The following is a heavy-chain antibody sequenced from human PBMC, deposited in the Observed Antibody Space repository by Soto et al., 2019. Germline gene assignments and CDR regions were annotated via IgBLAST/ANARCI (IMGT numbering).Heavy chain of an antibody. V-gene: IGHV3-74*01. Sequence: EVQLVESGGGLVQPGGSLRLSCVASGFTFSNNWMHWVRQVPGKGLLWVSRINTDGTATNYADSVKGRFTVSRDNAKRTLYLQMNSLRAEDTAVYYCARDGEGYWGQSTLVTVSS. D-gene: IGHD2-21*01. J-gene: IGHJ4*02. CDR2: INTDGTAT. CDR3: ARDGEGY. CDR1: GFTFSNNW.